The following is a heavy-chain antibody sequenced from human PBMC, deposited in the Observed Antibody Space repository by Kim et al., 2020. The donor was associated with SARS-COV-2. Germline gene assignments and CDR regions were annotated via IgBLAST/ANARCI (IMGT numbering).Heavy chain of an antibody. CDR3: ARLGSGAYYDSSGSYWGAFDI. D-gene: IGHD3-22*01. Sequence: GESLKISCKGSGYSFTSYWISWVRQMPGKGLEWMGRIDPSDSYTNYSPSFQGHVPISADKSISTAYLQWSSLKASDTAMYYCARLGSGAYYDSSGSYWGAFDIWGQGTMVTVSS. CDR1: GYSFTSYW. V-gene: IGHV5-10-1*01. CDR2: IDPSDSYT. J-gene: IGHJ3*02.